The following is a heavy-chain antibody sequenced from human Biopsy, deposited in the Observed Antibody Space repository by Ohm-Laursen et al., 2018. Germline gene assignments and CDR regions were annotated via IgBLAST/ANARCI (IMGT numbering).Heavy chain of an antibody. J-gene: IGHJ6*02. CDR2: IYYSVMT. CDR3: ARDKITYCTSTSCDYFGMDV. CDR1: GDSVTKYY. Sequence: TLSLTCPVSGDSVTKYYWSWIRQPPGKGLEWIGHIYYSVMTNYNPSLQSRVSISVDTSRNQVSLTLSSVTAADTAVYYCARDKITYCTSTSCDYFGMDVWGQGTTVIVSS. V-gene: IGHV4-59*02. D-gene: IGHD2-2*01.